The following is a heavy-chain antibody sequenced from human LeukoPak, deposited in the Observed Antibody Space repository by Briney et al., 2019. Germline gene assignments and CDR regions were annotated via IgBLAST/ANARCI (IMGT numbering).Heavy chain of an antibody. Sequence: SETLPLTCTVSGGSISSSSYYWGWIRQPPGKGLEWIGSIYYSGSTYYNPSLKSRVTISVDTSKNQFSLKLSSVTAADTAVYYCARPRGGYCSSTSCSDAFDIWGQGTMVTVSS. CDR1: GGSISSSSYY. CDR3: ARPRGGYCSSTSCSDAFDI. CDR2: IYYSGST. J-gene: IGHJ3*02. V-gene: IGHV4-39*01. D-gene: IGHD2-2*01.